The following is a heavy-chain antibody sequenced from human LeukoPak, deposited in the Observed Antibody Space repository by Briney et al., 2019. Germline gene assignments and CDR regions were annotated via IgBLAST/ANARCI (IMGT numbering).Heavy chain of an antibody. J-gene: IGHJ4*02. CDR2: INPNSGGT. V-gene: IGHV1-2*02. CDR1: GYTFTGYY. Sequence: ASVKVSCKASGYTFTGYYMQWVRQAPGQGLEWVGWINPNSGGTNYAQKFQGRVTMTRDTSISTAYMELSRLRSDDTAVYYCARAYYTYSYDTSGYYLDYWGQGTLVTVSS. CDR3: ARAYYTYSYDTSGYYLDY. D-gene: IGHD3-22*01.